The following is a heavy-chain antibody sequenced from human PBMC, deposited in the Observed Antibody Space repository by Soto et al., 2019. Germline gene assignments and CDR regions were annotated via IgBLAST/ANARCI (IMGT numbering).Heavy chain of an antibody. CDR1: DFSVNSPKMG. CDR2: IFSNGEK. CDR3: ARVIYDPGAYYWFDT. J-gene: IGHJ5*02. Sequence: QVTLKESGPVLVKPTETLTLTCTVSDFSVNSPKMGVSWIRQPPGKALEWLAHIFSNGEKSYQTSLKSRLSISKDTSKSLVVLTMTAMDPVDTATYYRARVIYDPGAYYWFDTWGQGTLVTVSS. D-gene: IGHD3-10*01. V-gene: IGHV2-26*01.